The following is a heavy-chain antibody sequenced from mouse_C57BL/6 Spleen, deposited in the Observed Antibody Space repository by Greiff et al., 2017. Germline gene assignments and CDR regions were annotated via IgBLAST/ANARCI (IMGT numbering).Heavy chain of an antibody. CDR1: GYTFTSYW. CDR2: IYPSDSET. J-gene: IGHJ4*01. V-gene: IGHV1-61*01. CDR3: ARSLPAMDY. Sequence: IQLQQPGAELVRPGSSVKLSCKASGYTFTSYWMDWVKQRPGQSLEWIGNIYPSDSETHYNQKFKDKATLTVDKSSSTAYMQLSSLTSEDSAVYYCARSLPAMDYWGQGTSVTVSS.